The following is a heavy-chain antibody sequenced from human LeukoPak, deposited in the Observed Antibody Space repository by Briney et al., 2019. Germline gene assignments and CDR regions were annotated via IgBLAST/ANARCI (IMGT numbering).Heavy chain of an antibody. CDR1: GGSISSSSYY. V-gene: IGHV4-39*01. Sequence: TSETLSLTXTVSGGSISSSSYYWGWIRQPPGKGLGWIGGIYYSGSTYYNPSLKSRVTTSVDTSKNQFSLKLSSVTAADTAVYYCASSSGYYYAFDYWGQGTLVTVSS. CDR3: ASSSGYYYAFDY. J-gene: IGHJ4*02. D-gene: IGHD3-22*01. CDR2: IYYSGST.